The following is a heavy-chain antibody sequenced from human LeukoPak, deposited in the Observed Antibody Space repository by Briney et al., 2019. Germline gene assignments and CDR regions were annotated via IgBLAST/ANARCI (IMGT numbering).Heavy chain of an antibody. CDR1: GYTFTGYY. CDR2: INPNSGGT. V-gene: IGHV1-2*02. CDR3: ARDRNYGWRYFDY. J-gene: IGHJ4*02. Sequence: GASVKVSCNASGYTFTGYYMHWVRQAPGQGLEWMGWINPNSGGTNYAQKFQGRVTMTRDTSISTAYMELSRLRSDDTAVYYCARDRNYGWRYFDYWGQGTLVTVS. D-gene: IGHD3-16*01.